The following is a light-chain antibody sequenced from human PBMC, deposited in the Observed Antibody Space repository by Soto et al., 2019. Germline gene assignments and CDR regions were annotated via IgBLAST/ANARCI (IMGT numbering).Light chain of an antibody. J-gene: IGLJ2*01. CDR3: SSYTTNKTLL. Sequence: QSALTQPASVSGSPGQSITISCTGTSSDVGAYNFVSWYQQHPGNAHKLIFYEVSNRPPGLSDRFSGSKSGTTASLTISGLQAEDEADYFCSSYTTNKTLLFGGGTKLTVL. CDR1: SSDVGAYNF. V-gene: IGLV2-14*01. CDR2: EVS.